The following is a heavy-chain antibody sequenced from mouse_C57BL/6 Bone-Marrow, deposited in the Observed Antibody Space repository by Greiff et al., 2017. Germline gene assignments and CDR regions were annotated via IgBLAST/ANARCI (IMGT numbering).Heavy chain of an antibody. CDR3: ARSGPLGRSFDY. J-gene: IGHJ2*01. CDR1: GYTFTSYW. D-gene: IGHD4-1*01. CDR2: IYPTSGRT. Sequence: VQLQQPGAELVKPGASVKMSCKASGYTFTSYWITWVKQRPGQGLEWIGDIYPTSGRTNYNEKFKSKAILTVDTSPTTAYMQLSSLTSEDSAVFYCARSGPLGRSFDYWGQGTTLTVSS. V-gene: IGHV1-55*01.